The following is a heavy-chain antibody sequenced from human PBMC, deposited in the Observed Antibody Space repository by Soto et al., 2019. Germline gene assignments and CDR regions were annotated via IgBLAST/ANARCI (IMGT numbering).Heavy chain of an antibody. Sequence: QVQLVQSGAEVKKPGSSVKVSCKASGGTFSSYAISWVRQAPGQGLEWMVGIIPIFGTANYAQKFQGRVTITEDESTSPAYMELSSLRSEDTAVYYCARDIGWAVTTRSYNWFDPWGQGTLVTVSS. CDR3: ARDIGWAVTTRSYNWFDP. CDR2: IIPIFGTA. V-gene: IGHV1-69*01. J-gene: IGHJ5*02. CDR1: GGTFSSYA. D-gene: IGHD4-17*01.